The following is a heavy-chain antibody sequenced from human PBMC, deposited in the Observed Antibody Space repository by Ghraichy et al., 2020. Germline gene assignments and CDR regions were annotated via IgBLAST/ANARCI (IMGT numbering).Heavy chain of an antibody. J-gene: IGHJ5*02. V-gene: IGHV5-10-1*01. CDR1: GYSFTSYW. D-gene: IGHD3-3*01. CDR2: IDPSDSYT. CDR3: ARRGGYYTGTPFDWFDP. Sequence: GESLNISCKGSGYSFTSYWISWVRQMPGKGLEWMGRIDPSDSYTNYSPSFQGHVTISADKSISTAYLQWSSLKASDTAMYYCARRGGYYTGTPFDWFDPWGQGTLVTVSS.